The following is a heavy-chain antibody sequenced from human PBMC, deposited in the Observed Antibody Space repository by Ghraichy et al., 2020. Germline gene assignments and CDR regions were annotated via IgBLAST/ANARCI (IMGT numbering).Heavy chain of an antibody. V-gene: IGHV1-69*13. CDR1: GGTFSSYA. CDR3: AREQHDSDHYGGNDPLHYYYYYGMDV. J-gene: IGHJ6*02. Sequence: SVKVSCKASGGTFSSYAISWVRQAPGQGLEWMGGIIPIFGTANYAQKFQGRVTITADESTSTAYMELSSLRSEDTAVYYCAREQHDSDHYGGNDPLHYYYYYGMDVWGQGTTVTVSS. D-gene: IGHD4-23*01. CDR2: IIPIFGTA.